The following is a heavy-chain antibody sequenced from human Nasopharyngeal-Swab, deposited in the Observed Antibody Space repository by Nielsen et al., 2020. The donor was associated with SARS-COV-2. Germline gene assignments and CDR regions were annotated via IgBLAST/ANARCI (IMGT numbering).Heavy chain of an antibody. Sequence: SETLSLTCTVSGGSISSYYWSWIRQPPGKGLEWIGYIYYSGSTNYNPSLKSRVTISVDTSKNQFSLKLSSVTAADTAVYYCARDGRDYSSSWYHYYGMDVWGQGTTVTASS. CDR3: ARDGRDYSSSWYHYYGMDV. CDR2: IYYSGST. D-gene: IGHD6-13*01. J-gene: IGHJ6*02. CDR1: GGSISSYY. V-gene: IGHV4-59*01.